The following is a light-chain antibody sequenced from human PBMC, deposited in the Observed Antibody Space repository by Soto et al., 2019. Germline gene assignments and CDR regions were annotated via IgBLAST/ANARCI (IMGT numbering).Light chain of an antibody. Sequence: QSALTQPRSVSGSPGQSVTISCTGTSSDVGGYNYVSWYQQHPGKAPKVMIYDVSKRPPGVPDRFAGSKAGNTASLTISGLQADDEDDYYCCSYAGSYPVVFGGGTKVTVL. V-gene: IGLV2-11*01. CDR1: SSDVGGYNY. CDR3: CSYAGSYPVV. J-gene: IGLJ2*01. CDR2: DVS.